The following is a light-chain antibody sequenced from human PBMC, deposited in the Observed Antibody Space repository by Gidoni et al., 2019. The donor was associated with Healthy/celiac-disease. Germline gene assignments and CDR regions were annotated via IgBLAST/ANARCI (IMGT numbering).Light chain of an antibody. V-gene: IGKV1-39*01. Sequence: IQMTQSPSSLSASVGDRVTITCLASQSNSSYLHWYQQKPGKAPKLLIYAASSLQSGVPSRFSGSGSGTDFTLTISSLQPEDFATYYCQQSYSTPLTFGGGTKVEIK. J-gene: IGKJ4*01. CDR3: QQSYSTPLT. CDR1: QSNSSY. CDR2: AAS.